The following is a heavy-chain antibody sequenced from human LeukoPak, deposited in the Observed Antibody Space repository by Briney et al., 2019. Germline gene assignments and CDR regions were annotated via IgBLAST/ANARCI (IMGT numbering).Heavy chain of an antibody. V-gene: IGHV1-3*01. CDR3: ARGVREQLVGDY. CDR1: GYTFTSYA. Sequence: ASVKVTCKASGYTFTSYAMHWVRQAPGQRLERMGWINAGNGNTKYSQKFQGRVTITRDTSASTAYMELSSLRSEDTAVYYCARGVREQLVGDYWGQGTLVTVSS. CDR2: INAGNGNT. D-gene: IGHD6-6*01. J-gene: IGHJ4*02.